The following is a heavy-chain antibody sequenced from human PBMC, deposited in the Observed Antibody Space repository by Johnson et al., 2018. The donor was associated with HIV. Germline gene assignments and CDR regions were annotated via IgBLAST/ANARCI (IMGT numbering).Heavy chain of an antibody. CDR1: GFTFSNYP. CDR2: ISYDGSNK. J-gene: IGHJ3*02. D-gene: IGHD3-10*01. Sequence: QVQLVESGGGVVQPGRSLRLSCAASGFTFSNYPMHWVRQAPGKGLEWVAVISYDGSNKYYADSVKGRFTISRDNSKNTLYLQMYSLRAEDTAFYYCARRGITIVADAFDIWGQGTMVTVSS. CDR3: ARRGITIVADAFDI. V-gene: IGHV3-30-3*01.